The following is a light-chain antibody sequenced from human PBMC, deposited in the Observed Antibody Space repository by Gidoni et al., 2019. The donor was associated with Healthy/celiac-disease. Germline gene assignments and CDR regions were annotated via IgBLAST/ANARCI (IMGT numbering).Light chain of an antibody. CDR2: GNS. J-gene: IGLJ2*01. CDR3: QSYDSSLSGFVV. CDR1: ISNIGAGYA. Sequence: QSVLTQPPSVSGAPGQRVTISCTGRISNIGAGYAVHWYQQLTGTAPNRLIYGNSSRPSGAPDRFSCSKSGTSASLSITVLQAEDEADYYFQSYDSSLSGFVVVGGGTKLTVL. V-gene: IGLV1-40*01.